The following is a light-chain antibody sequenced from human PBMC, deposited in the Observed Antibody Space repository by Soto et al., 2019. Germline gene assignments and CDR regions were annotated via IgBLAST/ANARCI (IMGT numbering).Light chain of an antibody. CDR1: QGISNW. Sequence: DIQMTQSPSSVSASVGDRVTITCRASQGISNWLAWYQQQPGKAPKFLISSAYTLQSGVPSRFSGGGSGTHFTLIISSLQPEDFATYYCQQTNTFLPLTFGGGTKVEIK. V-gene: IGKV1-12*01. CDR3: QQTNTFLPLT. CDR2: SAY. J-gene: IGKJ4*01.